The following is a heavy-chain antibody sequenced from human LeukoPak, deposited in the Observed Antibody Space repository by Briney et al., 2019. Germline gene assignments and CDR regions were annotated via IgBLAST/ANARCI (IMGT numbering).Heavy chain of an antibody. J-gene: IGHJ4*02. CDR1: GGTFSSYA. CDR3: ARDLGSGGVFDY. D-gene: IGHD3-10*01. CDR2: IIPIFGTA. V-gene: IGHV1-69*01. Sequence: SVKVSCEASGGTFSSYAISWVRQAPGQGLEWMGGIIPIFGTANYAQKFRGRVTITADESTSTAYMELSSLRSEDTAVYYCARDLGSGGVFDYWGQGTLVTVSS.